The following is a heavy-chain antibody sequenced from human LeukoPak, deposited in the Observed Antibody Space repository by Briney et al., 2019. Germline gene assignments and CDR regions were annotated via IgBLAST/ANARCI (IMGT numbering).Heavy chain of an antibody. CDR1: GFTFSNYW. V-gene: IGHV3-74*01. J-gene: IGHJ3*02. CDR3: AKAFWSGYYDAFDI. Sequence: PGGSLRLSCAASGFTFSNYWMHWVRQDPGKGLVWVSFINPDGSTTNYADSVKGRFTISRDNAKNALYLQMNSLRAEDTAVYYCAKAFWSGYYDAFDIWGQGTMVTVSS. D-gene: IGHD3-3*01. CDR2: INPDGSTT.